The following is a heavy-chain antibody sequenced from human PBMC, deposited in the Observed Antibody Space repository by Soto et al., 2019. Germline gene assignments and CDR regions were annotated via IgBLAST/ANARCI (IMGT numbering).Heavy chain of an antibody. CDR1: GFSLSTSVVG. Sequence: QITLKESGPTLVNPTQTLTLTCTFSGFSLSTSVVGVGWIRQPPGKALEWLALIYWDDDKRYSTSLKTRLTIAKDTSKNQVVLTVTNMDPVDTATYYYAHTLATVTPSQGYDYYYLDVWGKGTTVTVSS. J-gene: IGHJ6*03. CDR2: IYWDDDK. D-gene: IGHD4-17*01. CDR3: AHTLATVTPSQGYDYYYLDV. V-gene: IGHV2-5*02.